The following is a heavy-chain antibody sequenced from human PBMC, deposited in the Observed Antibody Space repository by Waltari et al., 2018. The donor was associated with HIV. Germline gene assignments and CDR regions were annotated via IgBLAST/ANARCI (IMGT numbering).Heavy chain of an antibody. CDR3: AREYGSGRVPNNWFDP. V-gene: IGHV4-59*01. CDR2: IYYSGST. Sequence: QVQLQESGPGLVKPSETLSLTCTVPGGSISSYYWSWIRQPPGKGLEWIGYIYYSGSTNYNPSLKSRVTISVDTSKNQFSLKLSSVTAADTAVYYCAREYGSGRVPNNWFDPWGQGTLVTVSS. J-gene: IGHJ5*02. CDR1: GGSISSYY. D-gene: IGHD3-10*01.